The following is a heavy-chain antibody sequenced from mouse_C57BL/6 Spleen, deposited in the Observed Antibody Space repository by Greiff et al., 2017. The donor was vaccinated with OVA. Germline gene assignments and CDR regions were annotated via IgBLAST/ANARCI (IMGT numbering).Heavy chain of an antibody. CDR3: ARIYYDYVNWYFDV. CDR1: GYAFSSSW. J-gene: IGHJ1*03. CDR2: IYPGDGDT. Sequence: VQLQQSGPELVKPGASVKISCKASGYAFSSSWMNWVKQRPGKGLEWIGRIYPGDGDTNYNGKFKGKATLTADKSSSTAYMQLSRLTSEDSAVYFCARIYYDYVNWYFDVWGTGTTVTVSS. V-gene: IGHV1-82*01. D-gene: IGHD2-4*01.